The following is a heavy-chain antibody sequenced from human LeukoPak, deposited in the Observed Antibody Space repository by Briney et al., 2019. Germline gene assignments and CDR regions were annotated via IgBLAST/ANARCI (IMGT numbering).Heavy chain of an antibody. Sequence: EGSLRLSCAASEFTFSTYGMHWVRQAQGKGLEWVAAISYDGTNKHYADSVKGRFTISRDNSKNTLYLKMNSLRAEDTAVYYCARSPNSSGWYLDYWGQGTLVTVS. J-gene: IGHJ4*02. V-gene: IGHV3-30*03. D-gene: IGHD6-19*01. CDR1: EFTFSTYG. CDR2: ISYDGTNK. CDR3: ARSPNSSGWYLDY.